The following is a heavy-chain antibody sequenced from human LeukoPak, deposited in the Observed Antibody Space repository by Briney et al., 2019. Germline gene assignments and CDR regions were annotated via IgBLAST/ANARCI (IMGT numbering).Heavy chain of an antibody. CDR1: GLTFSNYA. Sequence: PVGSLRLSCAASGLTFSNYAMAWVRQTPRKGLEWVSTITGSDGNTFYADSAKGRFTISRDNSKNTLYLLMDSLRAEDTAIYYCAKVPKTSSNYYFDFWGQGTLVNVSS. V-gene: IGHV3-23*01. J-gene: IGHJ4*02. D-gene: IGHD5-24*01. CDR2: ITGSDGNT. CDR3: AKVPKTSSNYYFDF.